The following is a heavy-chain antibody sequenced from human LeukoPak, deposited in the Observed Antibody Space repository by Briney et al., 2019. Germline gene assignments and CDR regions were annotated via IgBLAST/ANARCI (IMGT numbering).Heavy chain of an antibody. CDR3: ARESGAFSPFGS. CDR1: GGSILSTNW. V-gene: IGHV4-4*02. CDR2: VHLSGAS. Sequence: SETLSLTCAVSGGSILSTNWWSWVRQPPGRGLEWIGEVHLSGASNYNPSLKSRVNMSIDKSRNQLSLELTSVTAADTAMYYCARESGAFSPFGSWGQGTLVTVSS. D-gene: IGHD1-26*01. J-gene: IGHJ1*01.